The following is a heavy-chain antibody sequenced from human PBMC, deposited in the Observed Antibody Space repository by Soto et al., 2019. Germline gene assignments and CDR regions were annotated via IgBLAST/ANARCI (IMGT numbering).Heavy chain of an antibody. CDR2: VSTSGVT. CDR1: GFTFSSYA. Sequence: GGSLRLSCAASGFTFSSYAMSWVRQAPGKGLDWVSSVSTSGVTYYADSVKGRFTSSRDNSKNTLYLQLNSLRAEDTAVYYCAKNYQFDSWGQATRVTVSS. V-gene: IGHV3-23*01. J-gene: IGHJ4*02. CDR3: AKNYQFDS. D-gene: IGHD2-2*01.